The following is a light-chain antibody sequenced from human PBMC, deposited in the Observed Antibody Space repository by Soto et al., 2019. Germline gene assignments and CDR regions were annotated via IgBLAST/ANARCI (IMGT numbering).Light chain of an antibody. CDR3: QAWATGIVV. Sequence: QSVLTQSPSASASLGASVKLTCTLDSGHSRYAIAWHQQQPGRGPRFLMKLNSDGSHSKGDGIPDRFSGSSSGTERYLTTSTLQSEDEADYFCQAWATGIVVFGGGTKVTVL. J-gene: IGLJ2*01. CDR2: LNSDGSH. CDR1: SGHSRYA. V-gene: IGLV4-69*01.